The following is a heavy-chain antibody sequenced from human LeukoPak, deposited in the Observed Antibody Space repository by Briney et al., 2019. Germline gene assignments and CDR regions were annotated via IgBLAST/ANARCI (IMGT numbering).Heavy chain of an antibody. Sequence: GGSLTLSCAASGVAVIDAWMSWVRQAPGKGLEWIGRIKSKGYGRKTDYAASGKGRYTISRRDSKNTMYLKMTSLEIEDTAVYYCITDPNYYCSIAKFYRPNWGQGTLVTVSS. CDR1: GVAVIDAW. V-gene: IGHV3-15*01. D-gene: IGHD3-10*01. CDR2: IKSKGYGRKT. J-gene: IGHJ4*02. CDR3: ITDPNYYCSIAKFYRPN.